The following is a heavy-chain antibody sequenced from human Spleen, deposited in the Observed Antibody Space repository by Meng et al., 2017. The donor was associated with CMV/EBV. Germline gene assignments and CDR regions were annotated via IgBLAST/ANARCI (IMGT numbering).Heavy chain of an antibody. CDR3: ARDNCMGSTSCRKYYYYYGMDV. V-gene: IGHV3-64*02. D-gene: IGHD2-2*01. J-gene: IGHJ6*02. Sequence: GESLKISCAASGFTFSSYAMHWVRQAPGKGLEYVSAISSNGGTTYYAESVKGRFTISRDNSKNTLYLQMGSLRAEDMAVYYCARDNCMGSTSCRKYYYYYGMDVWGQGTTVTVSS. CDR1: GFTFSSYA. CDR2: ISSNGGTT.